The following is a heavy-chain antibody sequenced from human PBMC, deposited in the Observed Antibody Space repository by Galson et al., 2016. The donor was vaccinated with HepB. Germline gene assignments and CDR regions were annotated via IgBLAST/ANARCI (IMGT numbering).Heavy chain of an antibody. J-gene: IGHJ4*02. CDR2: VYPDDADT. CDR1: GYNFATYW. Sequence: QSGAEVKKPGESLRITCQGSGYNFATYWIAWVRQMPGNGLEWMGIVYPDDADTKYGPSFQGQVTISADKSISTAYLQWSSLKASDTAIYYCARPGQDQHLDIWGPGTLVTVSS. CDR3: ARPGQDQHLDI. V-gene: IGHV5-51*01. D-gene: IGHD2-15*01.